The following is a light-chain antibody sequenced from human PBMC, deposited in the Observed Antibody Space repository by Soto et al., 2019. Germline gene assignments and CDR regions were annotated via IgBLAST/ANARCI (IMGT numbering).Light chain of an antibody. CDR1: QGINNW. J-gene: IGKJ4*01. CDR3: QEANNFPIT. Sequence: DIQMTQSPSSVSASVGDTVTITCRASQGINNWLAWYQQKPGKAPKLLIYAASSLQSGVPPRFRGRGSETDFTLSISSLQPEDFATYYCQEANNFPITFGGGTKVEIK. CDR2: AAS. V-gene: IGKV1D-12*01.